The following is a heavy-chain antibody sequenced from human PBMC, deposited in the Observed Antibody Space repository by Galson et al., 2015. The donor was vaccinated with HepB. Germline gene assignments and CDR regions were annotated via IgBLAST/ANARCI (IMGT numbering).Heavy chain of an antibody. D-gene: IGHD3-3*01. J-gene: IGHJ6*02. Sequence: SVKVSCKASGYTFISYGISWVRQAPGQGLEWMGWISAYNGNTNYPQKFQGRVTMTTDTSTSTVYMELSSLRSEDTAVYYCARAWSGYGMDVWGQGTTVTVSS. V-gene: IGHV1-18*01. CDR1: GYTFISYG. CDR2: ISAYNGNT. CDR3: ARAWSGYGMDV.